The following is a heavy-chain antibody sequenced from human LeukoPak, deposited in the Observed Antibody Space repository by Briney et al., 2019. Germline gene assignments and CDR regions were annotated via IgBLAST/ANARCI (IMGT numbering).Heavy chain of an antibody. CDR3: ARDRRRLRGQNGDGDAFDI. Sequence: GGSLRLSCTASGFSVGGNYISWVRQAPGKGLEWVSIFYIDGRAFHAASVKGRFTMSRDISKNPVDLQMNSLRAEDTAVYFCARDRRRLRGQNGDGDAFDIWGQGTRVTVSS. V-gene: IGHV3-53*01. CDR1: GFSVGGNY. CDR2: FYIDGRA. D-gene: IGHD2-8*01. J-gene: IGHJ3*02.